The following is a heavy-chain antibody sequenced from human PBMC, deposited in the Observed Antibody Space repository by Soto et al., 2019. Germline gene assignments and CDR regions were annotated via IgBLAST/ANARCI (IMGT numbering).Heavy chain of an antibody. J-gene: IGHJ4*02. CDR1: GGSSSRGGYY. D-gene: IGHD3-9*01. V-gene: IGHV4-31*03. Sequence: PSETLSLTCTVSGGSSSRGGYYWSWIRQHPGKGLEWIGYIYYSGSTYYNPSLKSRVTISVDTSKNQFSLKLSSVTAADTAVYYCARTPYDILTDYYFDYWGQGTLVTVSS. CDR3: ARTPYDILTDYYFDY. CDR2: IYYSGST.